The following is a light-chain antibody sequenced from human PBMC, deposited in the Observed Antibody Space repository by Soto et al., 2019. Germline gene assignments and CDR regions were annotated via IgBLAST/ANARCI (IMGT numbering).Light chain of an antibody. Sequence: QSALTQPASVSGSPGQSITISCTGTSSDVGGYNYVSWYQQHPGKAPKLMLYDVSNRPSGVSNRFSGSKSGNTASLTISGLQAEDEADYYCSSYTNSRTGVFGGGTKLTVL. CDR2: DVS. CDR3: SSYTNSRTGV. CDR1: SSDVGGYNY. V-gene: IGLV2-14*01. J-gene: IGLJ3*02.